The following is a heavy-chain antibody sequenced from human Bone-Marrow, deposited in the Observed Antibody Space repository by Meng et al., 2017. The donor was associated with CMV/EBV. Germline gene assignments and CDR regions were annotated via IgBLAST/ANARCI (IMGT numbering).Heavy chain of an antibody. J-gene: IGHJ4*02. CDR1: GYTFTGYF. CDR2: INPNSCGT. D-gene: IGHD2-2*01. V-gene: IGHV1-2*02. Sequence: ASVKVSCKASGYTFTGYFMHWVRQAPGQGLEWMGWINPNSCGTNYAQKFQGRVTMTRDTSISTAYMELSRLRADDTAVYYCAREGYCSSTSGSNDYWGQGTLVTVSS. CDR3: AREGYCSSTSGSNDY.